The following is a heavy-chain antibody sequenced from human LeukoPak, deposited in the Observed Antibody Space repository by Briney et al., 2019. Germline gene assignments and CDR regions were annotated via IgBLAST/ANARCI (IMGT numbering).Heavy chain of an antibody. J-gene: IGHJ4*02. CDR2: INPNSGGT. CDR3: ARDINDILTGYNY. V-gene: IGHV1-2*02. Sequence: GASVKVSCKASGYTFTSYYMHWVRQAPGQGLEWMGWINPNSGGTNYAQKFQGRVTMTRDTSISTAYMELSRLRSDDTAVYYCARDINDILTGYNYWGQGTLVTVSS. CDR1: GYTFTSYY. D-gene: IGHD3-9*01.